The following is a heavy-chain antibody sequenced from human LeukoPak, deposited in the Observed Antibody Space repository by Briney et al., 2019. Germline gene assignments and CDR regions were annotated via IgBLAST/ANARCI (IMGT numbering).Heavy chain of an antibody. CDR3: ARFIAVAGIFDY. D-gene: IGHD6-19*01. V-gene: IGHV3-53*01. J-gene: IGHJ4*02. Sequence: GGSLRLSCAASGFTVSSNYMSWLRQAPGKGLEWVSVIYSGGSTYYADSVKGRFTISRDNSKNTLYLQMNSLRAEDTAVYYCARFIAVAGIFDYWGQGTLVTVSS. CDR2: IYSGGST. CDR1: GFTVSSNY.